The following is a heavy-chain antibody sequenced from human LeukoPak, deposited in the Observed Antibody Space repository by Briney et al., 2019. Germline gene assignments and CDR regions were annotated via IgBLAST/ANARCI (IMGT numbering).Heavy chain of an antibody. V-gene: IGHV3-30*04. J-gene: IGHJ4*02. CDR1: GFTFSSYA. Sequence: GGSLRLSCAASGFTFSSYAMHWVRQAPGKGLGWVGVISYDGSNKYYADSVKGRFTISRDNPKNTLYLQMNSLRAEDTAVYYCARDNGYSYGYGDYWGQGTLVTVSS. CDR2: ISYDGSNK. CDR3: ARDNGYSYGYGDY. D-gene: IGHD5-18*01.